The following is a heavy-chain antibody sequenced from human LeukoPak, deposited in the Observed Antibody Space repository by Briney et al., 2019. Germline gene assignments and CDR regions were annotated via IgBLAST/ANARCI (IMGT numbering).Heavy chain of an antibody. Sequence: PGGSLRLSCAASGFTFSSCSMNWVRQAPGKGLEWVSYINSRSSTIYYADSVKGRFTISRDNAKNSLYLQMNSLRAEDTAVYYCARAGYCSSTSCYWYYYYGMDVWGQGTTVTVSS. D-gene: IGHD2-2*01. CDR1: GFTFSSCS. CDR2: INSRSSTI. J-gene: IGHJ6*02. V-gene: IGHV3-48*04. CDR3: ARAGYCSSTSCYWYYYYGMDV.